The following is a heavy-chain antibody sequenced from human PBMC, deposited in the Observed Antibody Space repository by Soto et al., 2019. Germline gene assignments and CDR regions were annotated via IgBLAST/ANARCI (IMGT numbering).Heavy chain of an antibody. CDR2: INPNSGGT. V-gene: IGHV1-2*04. CDR1: GYTFTGYY. D-gene: IGHD6-19*01. J-gene: IGHJ6*02. Sequence: ASVKVSCKASGYTFTGYYMHWVRQAPGQGLEWMGWINPNSGGTNYAQKFQGWVTMTRDTSISTAYMELSRLRSDDTAVYYCARAPPSPAVAGTIPGNYYGMDVWGQGTTVTVSS. CDR3: ARAPPSPAVAGTIPGNYYGMDV.